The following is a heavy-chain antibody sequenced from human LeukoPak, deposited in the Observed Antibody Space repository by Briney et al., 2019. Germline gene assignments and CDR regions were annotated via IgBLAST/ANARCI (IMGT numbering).Heavy chain of an antibody. V-gene: IGHV4-39*01. J-gene: IGHJ4*02. CDR1: GGSLSSSSYY. D-gene: IGHD5-12*01. CDR3: ARGPVIVATIYPFDY. CDR2: IYETGST. Sequence: SETLSLTCSVSGGSLSSSSYYWGWIRQPPGRGLEWIGNIYETGSTNYNPSLKSRVTISVDTSKNQFSLKLSSVTAADTAVYYCARGPVIVATIYPFDYWGQGTLVTVSS.